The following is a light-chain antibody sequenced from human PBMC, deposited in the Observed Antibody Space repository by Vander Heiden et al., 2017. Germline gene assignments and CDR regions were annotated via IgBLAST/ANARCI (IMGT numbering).Light chain of an antibody. Sequence: VVMVQSPGTLSVSPGETATLSCRASQSVSRDLAWYQHKRGQAPRLLIYGASTRATDVPDRFSGSGYGREFTLTITRLQSEDFAVYYCQQHSSVLRTFGQGTKVEIK. V-gene: IGKV3-15*01. CDR2: GAS. J-gene: IGKJ1*01. CDR3: QQHSSVLRT. CDR1: QSVSRD.